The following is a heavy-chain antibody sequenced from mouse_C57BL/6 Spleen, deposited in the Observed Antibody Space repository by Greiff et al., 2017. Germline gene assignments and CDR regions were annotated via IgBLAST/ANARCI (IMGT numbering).Heavy chain of an antibody. J-gene: IGHJ4*01. CDR3: ARGRYYYGSYYCARDY. CDR1: GYTFTDYT. D-gene: IGHD2-2*01. V-gene: IGHV1-78*01. Sequence: VQLQQSDAELVKPGASVKISCKVSGYTFTDYTIHWMKQRPEQGLEWIGNIYPSDGSTKYNEKFKGKATLTDDKSSSTAYMQLNSLTSEDSAVYFCARGRYYYGSYYCARDYWGQGTTVTVSS. CDR2: IYPSDGST.